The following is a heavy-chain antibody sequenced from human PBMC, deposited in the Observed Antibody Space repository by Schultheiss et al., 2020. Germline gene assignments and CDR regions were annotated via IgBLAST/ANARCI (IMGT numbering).Heavy chain of an antibody. V-gene: IGHV3-48*03. J-gene: IGHJ4*02. CDR2: IGSSGTTI. CDR3: ARVVGGVIDY. Sequence: GGSLRLSCAASGFTFDDYAMHWVRQAPGKGLDWVSYIGSSGTTIYYADSVKGRFTISRDNAKNSLYLQMNSLRAEDTAVYYCARVVGGVIDYWGQGTLVTVSA. D-gene: IGHD1-26*01. CDR1: GFTFDDYA.